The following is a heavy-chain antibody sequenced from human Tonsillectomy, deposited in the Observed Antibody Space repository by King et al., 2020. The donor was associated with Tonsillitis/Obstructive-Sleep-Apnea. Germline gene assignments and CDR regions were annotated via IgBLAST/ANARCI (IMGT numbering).Heavy chain of an antibody. CDR2: ISASGGST. J-gene: IGHJ4*02. Sequence: VQLVESGGGLVQPGGSLRLSCAASGFTFSNYAMYWVRQAPGKGLEWVSTISASGGSTYYPDSVKGRFTISRDNSKKTLYLQMNSLRAEDTAVYYCAKGPIAGEGSPYFFDYWGQGTLVTVSS. CDR1: GFTFSNYA. V-gene: IGHV3-23*04. D-gene: IGHD6-13*01. CDR3: AKGPIAGEGSPYFFDY.